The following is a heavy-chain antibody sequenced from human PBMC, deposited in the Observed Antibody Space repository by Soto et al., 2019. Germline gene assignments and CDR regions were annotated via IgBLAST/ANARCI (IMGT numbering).Heavy chain of an antibody. Sequence: PGGSLRLSCAASGFTFSDYYMSWLRQSPGKGLEWVSYISSSGSTIYYADSVKGRFTISRDNAKNSLYLQMNSLRAEDTAVYYCARTYGDYVRFDYWGQGTLVTVSS. CDR2: ISSSGSTI. CDR3: ARTYGDYVRFDY. J-gene: IGHJ4*02. CDR1: GFTFSDYY. V-gene: IGHV3-11*01. D-gene: IGHD4-17*01.